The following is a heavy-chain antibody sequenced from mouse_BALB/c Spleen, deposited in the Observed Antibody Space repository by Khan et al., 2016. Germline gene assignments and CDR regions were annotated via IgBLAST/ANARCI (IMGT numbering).Heavy chain of an antibody. Sequence: EVQLQESGPGLVKPSQSLSLTCTVTGYSITSDYAWNWIRQFPGNKLEWMGYISYSGSTSYNPSLKSRISITRDTSKNQFFLQLNSVTTEDTATYYGARSGGNYPYWYFDVWGAGTTVTVSS. CDR2: ISYSGST. CDR3: ARSGGNYPYWYFDV. CDR1: GYSITSDYA. V-gene: IGHV3-2*02. D-gene: IGHD2-1*01. J-gene: IGHJ1*01.